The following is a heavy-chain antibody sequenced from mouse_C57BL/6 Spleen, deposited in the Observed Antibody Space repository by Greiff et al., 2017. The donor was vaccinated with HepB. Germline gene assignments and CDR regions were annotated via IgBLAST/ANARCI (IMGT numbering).Heavy chain of an antibody. CDR1: GYTFTSYW. CDR2: IHPNSGST. V-gene: IGHV1-64*01. CDR3: ARRFITTVDWYFDV. Sequence: QVQLKQPGAELVKPGASVKLSCKASGYTFTSYWMHWVKQRPGQGLEWIGMIHPNSGSTNYNEKFKSKATLTVDKSSSTAYMQLSSLTSEDSAVYYCARRFITTVDWYFDVWGTGTTVTVSS. D-gene: IGHD1-1*01. J-gene: IGHJ1*03.